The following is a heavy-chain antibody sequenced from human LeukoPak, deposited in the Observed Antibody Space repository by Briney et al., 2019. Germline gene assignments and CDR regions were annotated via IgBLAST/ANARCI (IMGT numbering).Heavy chain of an antibody. CDR2: IRYNGDNK. Sequence: GGSLRLSCEASGFSFSDYGMHWVRQAPGKWLEWVAFIRYNGDNKYYADSVKGRFTVSRDNSQSTLYIQMNSLRVEDTAVYYCAKRVVIRSTDYFYYYIHVWGKGTTVTVSS. V-gene: IGHV3-30*02. J-gene: IGHJ6*03. CDR3: AKRVVIRSTDYFYYYIHV. CDR1: GFSFSDYG. D-gene: IGHD3-3*01.